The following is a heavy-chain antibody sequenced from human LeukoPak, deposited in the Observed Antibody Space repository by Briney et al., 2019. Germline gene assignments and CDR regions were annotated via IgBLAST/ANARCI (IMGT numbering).Heavy chain of an antibody. CDR2: INNDESDT. D-gene: IGHD3-9*01. CDR3: TKYRSGNFDYYPDLDS. Sequence: LAGGSLRLSCAASGFTFSNYWMHWVRQAPGKGLVWVARINNDESDTNYADSVRGRFTISRDNSKNTLYLQMNSLRTEDTAIYYCTKYRSGNFDYYPDLDSWGQGILVTVSS. J-gene: IGHJ4*02. CDR1: GFTFSNYW. V-gene: IGHV3-74*01.